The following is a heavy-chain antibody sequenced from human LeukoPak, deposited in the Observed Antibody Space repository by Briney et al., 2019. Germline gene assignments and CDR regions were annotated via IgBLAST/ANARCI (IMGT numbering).Heavy chain of an antibody. Sequence: GGSLTLSCAVSGLTFTTYWMHWVRHARERVVLGVSRRKSNSGTTAYADSVKGRFTISRDNAKNPLYWQMNSLRAGDTGVYYCVSSRGWADNWGEGTLVTVSS. CDR2: RKSNSGTT. V-gene: IGHV3-74*01. J-gene: IGHJ4*02. D-gene: IGHD6-19*01. CDR1: GLTFTTYW. CDR3: VSSRGWADN.